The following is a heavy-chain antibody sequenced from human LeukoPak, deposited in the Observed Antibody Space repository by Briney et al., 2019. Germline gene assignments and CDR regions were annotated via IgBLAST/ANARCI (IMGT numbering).Heavy chain of an antibody. D-gene: IGHD3-22*01. CDR3: ARDHRAHYDSSGYSGAGGVGFDY. CDR1: GYTFTGYY. Sequence: GASVKVSCKASGYTFTGYYMHWVRQAPGQGLEWMGWINPNSGGTNYAQKFQGRVTMTRDTSISTAYMELSRLRSDDTAVYYCARDHRAHYDSSGYSGAGGVGFDYWGQGTLVTVSS. J-gene: IGHJ4*02. V-gene: IGHV1-2*02. CDR2: INPNSGGT.